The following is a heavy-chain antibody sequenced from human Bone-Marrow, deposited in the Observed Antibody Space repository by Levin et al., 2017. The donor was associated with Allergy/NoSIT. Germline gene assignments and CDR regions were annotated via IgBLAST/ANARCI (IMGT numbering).Heavy chain of an antibody. D-gene: IGHD3-10*01. V-gene: IGHV1-46*03. CDR3: ARESLNGSGSFLHAFDI. CDR2: INPSGATT. Sequence: EASVKVSCKASGYSFTNYYMHWVRQAPGQGLEWMGIINPSGATTSYARKFQGTFTMTRDTSTSTVYMELSSLRSEATAVYYCARESLNGSGSFLHAFDIWGQGTLVTVSS. J-gene: IGHJ3*02. CDR1: GYSFTNYY.